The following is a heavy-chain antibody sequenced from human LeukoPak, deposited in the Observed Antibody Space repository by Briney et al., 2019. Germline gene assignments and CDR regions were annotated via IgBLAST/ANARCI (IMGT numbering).Heavy chain of an antibody. Sequence: GASVKVSCKASGYTFTSYGISWVRQAPGQGLEWMGWISAYNGNTNYAQKLQGRVTMTTDTSTSTAYMELRSMRSDDTAVYYCARDLWFGELSQAASRFDPWGQGTLVTVSS. D-gene: IGHD3-10*01. J-gene: IGHJ5*02. CDR3: ARDLWFGELSQAASRFDP. V-gene: IGHV1-18*01. CDR1: GYTFTSYG. CDR2: ISAYNGNT.